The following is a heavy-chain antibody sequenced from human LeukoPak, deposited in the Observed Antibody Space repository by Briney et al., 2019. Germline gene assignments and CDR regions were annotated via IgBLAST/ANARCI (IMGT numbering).Heavy chain of an antibody. D-gene: IGHD3-22*01. Sequence: GSLRLSCAASGFTFSSYAMSWVRQAPGKGLEWVSYIISSSTTVYYADSVKGRFTISRDNPKNSLFLQMNSLRAEDTAVYYCARDQVTMIVPQVAFDIWGQGTMVTVSS. V-gene: IGHV3-48*01. CDR1: GFTFSSYA. CDR3: ARDQVTMIVPQVAFDI. CDR2: IISSSTTV. J-gene: IGHJ3*02.